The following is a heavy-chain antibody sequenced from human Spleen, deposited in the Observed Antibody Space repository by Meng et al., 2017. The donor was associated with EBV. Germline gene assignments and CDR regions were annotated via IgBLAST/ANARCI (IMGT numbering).Heavy chain of an antibody. Sequence: HVQLQDSCPGLVMPSGTLSLTCAVSGGSISSSNWWSWVRQPPGKGLEWIGEIYHTGSTTYNPSLESRVTISVDKSKNQISLNLRSVTAADTAVYYCAQRERWGLDPWGQGTLVTVSS. V-gene: IGHV4-4*02. D-gene: IGHD3-16*01. CDR1: GGSISSSNW. CDR2: IYHTGST. CDR3: AQRERWGLDP. J-gene: IGHJ5*02.